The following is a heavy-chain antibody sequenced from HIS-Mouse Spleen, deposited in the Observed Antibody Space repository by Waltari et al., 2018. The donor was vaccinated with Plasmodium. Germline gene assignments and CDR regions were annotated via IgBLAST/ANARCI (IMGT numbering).Heavy chain of an antibody. CDR3: ASSWYWYFDL. V-gene: IGHV3-7*01. CDR1: GFPFGIYW. J-gene: IGHJ2*01. D-gene: IGHD6-13*01. Sequence: EVQLVESGGGLVQPGGSLRLSCAASGFPFGIYWMSWVRQAPGKGLEWVANIKQDGSEKYYVDSVKGRFTISRDNAKNSLYLQMNSLRAEDTAVYYCASSWYWYFDLWGRGTLVTVSS. CDR2: IKQDGSEK.